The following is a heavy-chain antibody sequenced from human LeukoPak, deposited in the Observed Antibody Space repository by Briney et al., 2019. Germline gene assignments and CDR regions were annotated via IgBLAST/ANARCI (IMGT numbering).Heavy chain of an antibody. V-gene: IGHV1-8*01. D-gene: IGHD6-19*01. CDR3: ARGGSGWYGNNWFDP. CDR2: MNPNSGNT. Sequence: ASVKVSCKAPGYTLTSYDINWVRQATGQGLEWMGWMNPNSGNTGYAQKFQGRVTMTRNTSISTAYMELSSLRSEDTAVYYCARGGSGWYGNNWFDPWGQGTLVTVSS. J-gene: IGHJ5*02. CDR1: GYTLTSYD.